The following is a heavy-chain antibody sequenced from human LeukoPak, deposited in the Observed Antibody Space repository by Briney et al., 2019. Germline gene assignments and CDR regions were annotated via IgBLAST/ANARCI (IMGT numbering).Heavy chain of an antibody. D-gene: IGHD2-2*02. Sequence: GGCLRLSCAASGFTFSSYGMHWVRQAPGKGLEWVAVIWYGGSNKYYADSVKGRFTISRDNSKNTLYLQMNSLRAEDTAVYYCAKEKYPHYYYYYMDVWGKGTTVTVSS. V-gene: IGHV3-30*02. CDR3: AKEKYPHYYYYYMDV. J-gene: IGHJ6*03. CDR1: GFTFSSYG. CDR2: IWYGGSNK.